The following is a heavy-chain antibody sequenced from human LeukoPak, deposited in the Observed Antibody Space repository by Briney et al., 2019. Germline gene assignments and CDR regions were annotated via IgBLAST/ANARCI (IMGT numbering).Heavy chain of an antibody. J-gene: IGHJ5*02. D-gene: IGHD4-11*01. CDR1: AFTFSDYS. Sequence: PGGSLRLSCVASAFTFSDYSMNWVRQAPGKGLEWVSYISGRSSTIYYADSVKGRFTISRDNSKNTLYLQMNSLRAEDTAVYYCARDPPVATGAWFDPWGQGTLVTVSS. V-gene: IGHV3-48*01. CDR2: ISGRSSTI. CDR3: ARDPPVATGAWFDP.